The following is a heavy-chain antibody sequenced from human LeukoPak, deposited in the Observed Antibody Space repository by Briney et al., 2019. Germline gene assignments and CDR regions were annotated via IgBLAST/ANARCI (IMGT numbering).Heavy chain of an antibody. V-gene: IGHV7-4-1*02. CDR1: GGTFSSYA. J-gene: IGHJ5*02. D-gene: IGHD3-10*01. Sequence: ASVKVSCKASGGTFSSYAMNWVRQAPGQGLEWMGWINTNTGNPTYAQGFTGRFVFSLDTSVSTAYLQISSLKAEDTAVYYCARDRYGSGSRAYWFDPWGQGTLVTVSS. CDR3: ARDRYGSGSRAYWFDP. CDR2: INTNTGNP.